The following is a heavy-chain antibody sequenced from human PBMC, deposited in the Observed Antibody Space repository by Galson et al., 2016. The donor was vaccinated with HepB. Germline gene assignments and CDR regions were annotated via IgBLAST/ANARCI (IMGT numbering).Heavy chain of an antibody. CDR2: TSYDGLNR. D-gene: IGHD4/OR15-4a*01. CDR3: AKTIAMHGTGWREVDS. Sequence: SLRLSCAASDFTFSGRWLHWVRQVPGKGLEWVAVTSYDGLNRYYVDSVKGRFTISKDNSKNTLYLQMDSLRVEDTAVYYCAKTIAMHGTGWREVDSWGQGTLVTVSS. J-gene: IGHJ4*02. CDR1: DFTFSGRW. V-gene: IGHV3-30*18.